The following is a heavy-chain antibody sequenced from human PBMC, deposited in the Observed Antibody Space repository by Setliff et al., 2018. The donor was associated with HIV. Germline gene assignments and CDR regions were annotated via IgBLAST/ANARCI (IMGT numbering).Heavy chain of an antibody. J-gene: IGHJ4*02. Sequence: GESLKISCAASGFTFSSYSMNRVRQAPGKGLEWVSYISSSSSYTHYADSVKGRFTISRDNVKNSLYLQMNSLRAEDTAVYYCARDRYSGSSTDYWGQGTLVTVSS. CDR2: ISSSSSYT. D-gene: IGHD1-26*01. CDR3: ARDRYSGSSTDY. V-gene: IGHV3-21*01. CDR1: GFTFSSYS.